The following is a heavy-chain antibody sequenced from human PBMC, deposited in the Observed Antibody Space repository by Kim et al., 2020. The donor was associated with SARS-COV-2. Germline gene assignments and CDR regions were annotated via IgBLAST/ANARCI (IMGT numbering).Heavy chain of an antibody. Sequence: GGSLRLSCTASGFAFSSYWMTWIRQVPGKGLEWVANIKQDGSETYYVDSVKGRFTISRNNAQNSLYLQRNSLRGDDTAVYYCVGGDRHDYWGQGTLVTVSS. J-gene: IGHJ4*02. CDR1: GFAFSSYW. CDR2: IKQDGSET. CDR3: VGGDRHDY. V-gene: IGHV3-7*01. D-gene: IGHD3-16*01.